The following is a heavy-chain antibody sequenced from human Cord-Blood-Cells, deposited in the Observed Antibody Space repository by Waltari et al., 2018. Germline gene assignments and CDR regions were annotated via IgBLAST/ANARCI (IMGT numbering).Heavy chain of an antibody. CDR3: ARVNGSGSYYDY. Sequence: QVQLQQWGAGLLKPSETLSLTCAAYGGSFSGYYWSWIRQPPGKGLEWIGEIKHSGSTNYNPSLKSRVTISVDTSKNQFSLKLSSVTAADTAVYYCARVNGSGSYYDYWGQGTLVTVSS. J-gene: IGHJ4*02. CDR2: IKHSGST. D-gene: IGHD3-10*01. CDR1: GGSFSGYY. V-gene: IGHV4-34*01.